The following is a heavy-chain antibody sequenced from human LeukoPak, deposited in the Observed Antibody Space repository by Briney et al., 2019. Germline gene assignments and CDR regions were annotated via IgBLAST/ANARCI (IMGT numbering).Heavy chain of an antibody. J-gene: IGHJ3*02. CDR2: ISAYNGNT. V-gene: IGHV1-18*01. CDR1: GYTFTSYG. CDR3: GRDRIYDSSGYYYSAFDI. Sequence: ASVKVSCKASGYTFTSYGISWVRQAPGQGLEWMGWISAYNGNTNYAQKLQGRVTMTTDTSTSTAYMEPRSLRSDDTAVYYCGRDRIYDSSGYYYSAFDIWGQGTMVTVSS. D-gene: IGHD3-22*01.